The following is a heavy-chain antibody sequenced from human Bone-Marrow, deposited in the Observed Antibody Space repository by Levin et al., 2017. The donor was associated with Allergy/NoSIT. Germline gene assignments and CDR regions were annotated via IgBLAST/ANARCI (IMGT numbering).Heavy chain of an antibody. V-gene: IGHV1-24*01. CDR3: ATGRRYSWNYDGFDI. CDR2: FDPEDAAT. CDR1: GYTLIDLS. J-gene: IGHJ3*02. Sequence: SGESLKISCNVSGYTLIDLSMHWVRQTPGKGLEWMGGFDPEDAATTYAQNFQGRVAMTEDTSTDTAYMELSSLRFEDTAVYYCATGRRYSWNYDGFDIWGQGTMVTVSS. D-gene: IGHD1-7*01.